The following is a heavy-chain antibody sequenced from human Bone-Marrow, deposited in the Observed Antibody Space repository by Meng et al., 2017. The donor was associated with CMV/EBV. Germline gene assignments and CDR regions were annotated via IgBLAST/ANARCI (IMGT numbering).Heavy chain of an antibody. CDR3: AREKEGGWFDP. J-gene: IGHJ5*02. Sequence: GESLKISCAASGFTFSSYSMNWVRQAPGKGLEWVSSISSSSSYIYYADSVKGRFTISRDNAKNSLYLQMNSPRAEDTAVYYCAREKEGGWFDPWGQGTLVTVSS. V-gene: IGHV3-21*01. CDR1: GFTFSSYS. CDR2: ISSSSSYI.